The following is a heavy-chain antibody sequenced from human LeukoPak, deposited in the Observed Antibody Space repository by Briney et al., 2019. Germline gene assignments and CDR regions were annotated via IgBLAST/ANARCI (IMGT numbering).Heavy chain of an antibody. CDR3: ARRDSISWYEID. CDR2: IYPGDSDT. V-gene: IGHV5-51*01. CDR1: GYPFSSYW. J-gene: IGHJ4*02. Sequence: GESLKISCKGSGYPFSSYWIAWVRQMPGKGLEWMGIIYPGDSDTRYSPSFQGQVTISADKSISTAYLQWSTLKASDTAMYYCARRDSISWYEIDWGQGTLVTVSS. D-gene: IGHD6-13*01.